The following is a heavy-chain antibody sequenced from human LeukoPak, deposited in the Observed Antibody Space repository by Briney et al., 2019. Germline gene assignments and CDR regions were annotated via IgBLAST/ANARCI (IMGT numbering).Heavy chain of an antibody. CDR1: GFTFSSYG. CDR2: ISYDGSNK. Sequence: GRSLRLSCAASGFTFSSYGMHWVRQAPGKGLEWVAVISYDGSNKYYADSVKGRFTISRDNSRNTVYMEMNSLRAEDTAVYYCARSCTNYYDSSGYYYNYGMDVWGQGTTVTVSS. CDR3: ARSCTNYYDSSGYYYNYGMDV. D-gene: IGHD3-22*01. J-gene: IGHJ6*02. V-gene: IGHV3-30*03.